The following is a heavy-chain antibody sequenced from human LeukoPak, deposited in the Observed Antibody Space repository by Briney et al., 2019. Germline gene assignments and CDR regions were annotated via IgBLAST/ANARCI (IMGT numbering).Heavy chain of an antibody. Sequence: ASVNVSCKASGYTFNTFAIHWVRQAPGQRLEGMGWINTDNGNTKYSQKFQGGVTISRDTSASTGYMELSSMRSDDTAVYYCARRYDILTGRVFDYWGQGTLVTVSP. V-gene: IGHV1-3*04. CDR2: INTDNGNT. CDR3: ARRYDILTGRVFDY. J-gene: IGHJ4*02. CDR1: GYTFNTFA. D-gene: IGHD3-9*01.